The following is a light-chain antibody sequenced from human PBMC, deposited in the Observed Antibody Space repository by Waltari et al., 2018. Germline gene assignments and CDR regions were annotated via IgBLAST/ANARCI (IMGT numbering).Light chain of an antibody. Sequence: RASQSVSSNLAWYQQKPGQAPRLLIYCASTRATGIPARFSGTGAGTEFTLTISSLQSEDFAVYYCQQYNNWPPLFTFGPGTKVDMK. J-gene: IGKJ3*01. V-gene: IGKV3D-15*01. CDR1: QSVSSN. CDR3: QQYNNWPPLFT. CDR2: CAS.